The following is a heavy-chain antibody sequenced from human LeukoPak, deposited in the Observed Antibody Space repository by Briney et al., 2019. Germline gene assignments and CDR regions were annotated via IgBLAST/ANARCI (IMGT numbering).Heavy chain of an antibody. CDR3: ASGYDFWSGLDY. J-gene: IGHJ4*02. V-gene: IGHV1-69*05. CDR2: IIPIFGTA. Sequence: VASVKVSCKASGGTFSSYAISWVRQAPGQGLEWMGGIIPIFGTANYAQKFQGRVTITTDESTSTAYMELSSLRSGDTAVYYCASGYDFWSGLDYWGQGTLVTVSS. D-gene: IGHD3-3*01. CDR1: GGTFSSYA.